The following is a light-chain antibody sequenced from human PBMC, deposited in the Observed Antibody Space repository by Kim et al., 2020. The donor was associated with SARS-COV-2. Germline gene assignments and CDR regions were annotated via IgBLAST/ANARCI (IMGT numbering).Light chain of an antibody. CDR2: DAS. V-gene: IGKV1D-13*01. CDR3: QQFINYPRT. J-gene: IGKJ2*01. Sequence: SASVGDRVSITCRASQDISSALAWYQQKPGNAPKLLIFDASTLEYGVPSRFSGSGSGTDFTLTISSLQPEDFATYYCQQFINYPRTFGQGTKLEI. CDR1: QDISSA.